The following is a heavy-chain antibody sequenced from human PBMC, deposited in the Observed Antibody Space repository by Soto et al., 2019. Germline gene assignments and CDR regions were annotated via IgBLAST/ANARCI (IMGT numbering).Heavy chain of an antibody. CDR2: VSGGGGTT. Sequence: EVQLLESGGGLVQPGGSLRLSCTAGGFSLSTYGVTWVRQAPGKGLEWVSGVSGGGGTTHYADSVRGRFTITPDNSENTAYLQMNSLRVEDTAVYYCARWNGYGDHWGQGTLVTVS. CDR1: GFSLSTYG. J-gene: IGHJ4*02. D-gene: IGHD1-1*01. CDR3: ARWNGYGDH. V-gene: IGHV3-23*01.